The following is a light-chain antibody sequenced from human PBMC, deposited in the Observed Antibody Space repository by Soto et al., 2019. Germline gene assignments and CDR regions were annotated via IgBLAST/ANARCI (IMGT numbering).Light chain of an antibody. CDR1: QSIRTY. Sequence: IVLTQSPATLSLSPGERATLSCRAGQSIRTYLAWYQQKSGQAPRLLIYDASNRATGTPARFSGSGSGTEFSLTIRSLEPEDSAVYYCQQRYNWLTFGGGTKVEIK. V-gene: IGKV3-11*01. CDR2: DAS. CDR3: QQRYNWLT. J-gene: IGKJ4*01.